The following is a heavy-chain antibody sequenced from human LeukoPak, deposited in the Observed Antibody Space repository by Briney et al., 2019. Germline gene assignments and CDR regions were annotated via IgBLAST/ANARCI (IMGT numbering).Heavy chain of an antibody. Sequence: ASVKVSCKASGYTFTGYYMHWVRQAPGQGLEWMGWINPNSGGTNYAQKFQGRVTMTRDTSISTAYMELSSLRSEDTAVYYCAREGHYDFWSSPGAFDYWGQGTLVTVSS. V-gene: IGHV1-2*02. CDR2: INPNSGGT. J-gene: IGHJ4*02. CDR1: GYTFTGYY. D-gene: IGHD3-3*01. CDR3: AREGHYDFWSSPGAFDY.